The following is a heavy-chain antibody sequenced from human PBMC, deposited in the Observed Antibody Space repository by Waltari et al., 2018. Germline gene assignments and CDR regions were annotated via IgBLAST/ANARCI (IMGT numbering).Heavy chain of an antibody. Sequence: EVQLVESGGGLVKPGGSLRLSCAASGFTFNSYSMNWVRQAPGKGLEWVASISSSSMYIYYADSVKGRFTISRDNAKNSLYLQMNSLRAEDTAVYYCARVRSSGYYYTDYWGQGTLVTVSS. V-gene: IGHV3-21*01. CDR2: ISSSSMYI. D-gene: IGHD3-22*01. CDR3: ARVRSSGYYYTDY. J-gene: IGHJ4*02. CDR1: GFTFNSYS.